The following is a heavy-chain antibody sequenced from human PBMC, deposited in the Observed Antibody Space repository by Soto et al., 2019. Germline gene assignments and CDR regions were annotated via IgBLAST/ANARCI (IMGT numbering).Heavy chain of an antibody. CDR1: GFTFSSYG. CDR3: ARDQRGYYFWSGYSDY. V-gene: IGHV3-33*01. CDR2: IWYDGSNK. J-gene: IGHJ4*02. D-gene: IGHD3-3*01. Sequence: QVQLVESGGGVVQPGRSLRLSCAASGFTFSSYGMHWVRQAPGKGLEWVAVIWYDGSNKYYADSVKGRFTISRDNSKNTLYLQMNSLRAEDTAVYYCARDQRGYYFWSGYSDYWGQGTLVTFSS.